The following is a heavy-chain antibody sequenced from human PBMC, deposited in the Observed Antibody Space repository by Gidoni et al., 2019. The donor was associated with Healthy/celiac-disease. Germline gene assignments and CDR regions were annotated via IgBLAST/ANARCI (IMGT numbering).Heavy chain of an antibody. CDR2: IDWDDDK. D-gene: IGHD4-17*01. V-gene: IGHV2-70*01. CDR1: GFSLSTSGMC. CDR3: ARLLRSHDAFDI. J-gene: IGHJ3*02. Sequence: QVTLRESGPALVKHTQTLTLTCTFSGFSLSTSGMCVSWIRQPPGKALEWLALIDWDDDKYYSTSLKTRLTISKDTAKNQVVLTMTNMDPVDTATYYCARLLRSHDAFDIWGQGTMVTVSS.